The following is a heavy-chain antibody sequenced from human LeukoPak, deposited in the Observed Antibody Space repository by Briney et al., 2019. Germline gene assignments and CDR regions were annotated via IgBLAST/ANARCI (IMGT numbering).Heavy chain of an antibody. CDR3: TRDRDTGRVGTTDFDH. Sequence: GGSLRLSCGASGFIFSDYYVSWIRQTPGKGLEWVSYISSGGSIKHYADSVKGRFTISRDNAKKSLYLQMNSLRAEDTALYYCTRDRDTGRVGTTDFDHWGQETLVTVSS. V-gene: IGHV3-11*04. CDR1: GFIFSDYY. J-gene: IGHJ4*02. CDR2: ISSGGSIK. D-gene: IGHD5-12*01.